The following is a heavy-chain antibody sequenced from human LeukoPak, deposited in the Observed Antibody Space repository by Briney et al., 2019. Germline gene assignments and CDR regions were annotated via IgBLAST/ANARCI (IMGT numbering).Heavy chain of an antibody. D-gene: IGHD6-13*01. CDR2: IIPILGIA. V-gene: IGHV1-69*04. J-gene: IGHJ4*02. Sequence: SVKVSCKASGGTFSSYAISWVRQAPGQGLEWMGRIIPILGIANYAQKFQGRVTITADKSTSTAYMELSSLRSEDTAVYYCARGSSSWEGYFDYWGQGTLVTVSS. CDR1: GGTFSSYA. CDR3: ARGSSSWEGYFDY.